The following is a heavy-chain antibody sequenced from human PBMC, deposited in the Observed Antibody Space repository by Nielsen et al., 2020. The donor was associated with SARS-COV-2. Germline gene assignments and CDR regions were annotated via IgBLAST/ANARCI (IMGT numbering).Heavy chain of an antibody. Sequence: SETLSLTCAVSGGSISSSNWWSWVRQPPGKGLEWLGEIYHSGSTNYNPSLKSRVTISVDKSKNQFSLKLSSVTAADTAVYYCARTDIVVVPAASLGAFDIWGQGTMVTVSS. D-gene: IGHD2-2*01. CDR1: GGSISSSNW. CDR2: IYHSGST. V-gene: IGHV4-4*02. J-gene: IGHJ3*02. CDR3: ARTDIVVVPAASLGAFDI.